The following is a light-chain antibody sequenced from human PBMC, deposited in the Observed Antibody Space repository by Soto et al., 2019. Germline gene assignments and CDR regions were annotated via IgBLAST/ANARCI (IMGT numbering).Light chain of an antibody. Sequence: EIVLTQSPGTLSLSPGEGATLSCRASQSIYTKLAWYQKKSGQAPRLLIYDASTRAYGIPDRFSGSGSGTDFTLTISRLEPEDFAVYYCQQYGRSPITFGLGTRLEIK. CDR1: QSIYTK. CDR2: DAS. CDR3: QQYGRSPIT. V-gene: IGKV3-20*01. J-gene: IGKJ5*01.